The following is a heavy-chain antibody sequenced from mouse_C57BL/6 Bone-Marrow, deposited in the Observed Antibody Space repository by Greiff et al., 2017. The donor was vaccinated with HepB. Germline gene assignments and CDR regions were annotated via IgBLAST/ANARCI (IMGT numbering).Heavy chain of an antibody. J-gene: IGHJ4*01. CDR3: ARTITTKGYYYAKDY. D-gene: IGHD2-4*01. V-gene: IGHV1-18*01. CDR1: GYTFTDYN. Sequence: EVKLVESGPELVKPGASVKIPCKASGYTFTDYNMDWVKQSHGKSLEWIGDINPNNGGTIYNQKFKGKATLTVDKSSSTAYMELRSLTSEDTAVYDCARTITTKGYYYAKDYWGQGTSVTVSS. CDR2: INPNNGGT.